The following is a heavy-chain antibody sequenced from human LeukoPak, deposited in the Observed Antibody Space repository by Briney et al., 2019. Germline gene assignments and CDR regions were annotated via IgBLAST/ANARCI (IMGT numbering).Heavy chain of an antibody. Sequence: PSENLSLNCAVYGGSFSGYYWSWIRQPPGKGLEWIGEINHSGSTNYNPSLKSRVTISVDTSKNQFSLKLSSVTAADTAVYYCARVGWLGYFDYWGQGTLVTVSS. V-gene: IGHV4-34*01. CDR1: GGSFSGYY. CDR3: ARVGWLGYFDY. D-gene: IGHD3-9*01. CDR2: INHSGST. J-gene: IGHJ4*02.